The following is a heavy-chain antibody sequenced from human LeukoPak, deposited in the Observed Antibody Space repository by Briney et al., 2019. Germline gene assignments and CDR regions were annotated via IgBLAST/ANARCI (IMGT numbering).Heavy chain of an antibody. Sequence: GGSLRLSCAASGFTVSSNYMSWVRQAPGKGLEWVSVIYSGGSTYYADSVKGRFTISRDNSKNTLYLQMNSLRAEDTAVYYCAGDGTREYSYGYPYYYYGVDVWGQGTTVTVSS. V-gene: IGHV3-53*01. CDR1: GFTVSSNY. CDR3: AGDGTREYSYGYPYYYYGVDV. D-gene: IGHD5-18*01. J-gene: IGHJ6*02. CDR2: IYSGGST.